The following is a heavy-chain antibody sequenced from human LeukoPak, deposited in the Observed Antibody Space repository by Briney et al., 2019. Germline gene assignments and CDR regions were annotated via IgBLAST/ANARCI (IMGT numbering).Heavy chain of an antibody. CDR3: ARAHEGIGYCSGGSCGSNWFDP. V-gene: IGHV1-18*01. CDR1: GYTFTSYG. CDR2: ISAYNGNT. Sequence: ASVKVSCKASGYTFTSYGISWVRQAPGQGLEWMGGISAYNGNTNYAQKLQGRVTVTTDTSTSTAYMELRSLRSDDTAVYYCARAHEGIGYCSGGSCGSNWFDPWGQGTLVTVSS. D-gene: IGHD2-15*01. J-gene: IGHJ5*02.